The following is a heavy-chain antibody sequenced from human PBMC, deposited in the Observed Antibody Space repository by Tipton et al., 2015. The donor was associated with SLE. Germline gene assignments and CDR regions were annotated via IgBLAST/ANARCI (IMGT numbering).Heavy chain of an antibody. Sequence: TLSLTCTVSGGSLSSYYWGWIRQPPGKGLEWIGSIFYSGSTSYNPSLQSRVTISVDTSKNRFSLKLNSVTASDTAVYYCARQVASFDYWGQGTLVTVSS. D-gene: IGHD5-12*01. V-gene: IGHV4-39*01. J-gene: IGHJ4*02. CDR3: ARQVASFDY. CDR2: IFYSGST. CDR1: GGSLSSYY.